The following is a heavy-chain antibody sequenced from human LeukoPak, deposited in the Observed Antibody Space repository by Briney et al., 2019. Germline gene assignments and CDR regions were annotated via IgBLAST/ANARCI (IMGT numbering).Heavy chain of an antibody. J-gene: IGHJ4*02. Sequence: ASVKVSCKASGYTFTSYGISWVRQAPGQGLEWMGWISAYNGNTNYAQKLQGRVTMTTDTSTSTAYMELRSLRSDDTAVYYCARDRGPVNVWFGSKWFPTTEKGSYFDYWGQGTLVTVSS. CDR1: GYTFTSYG. V-gene: IGHV1-18*01. D-gene: IGHD3-10*01. CDR3: ARDRGPVNVWFGSKWFPTTEKGSYFDY. CDR2: ISAYNGNT.